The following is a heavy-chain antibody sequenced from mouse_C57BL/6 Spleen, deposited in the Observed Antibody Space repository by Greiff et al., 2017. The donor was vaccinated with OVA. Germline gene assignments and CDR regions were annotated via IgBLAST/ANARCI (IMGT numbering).Heavy chain of an antibody. CDR3: ARRDVYYYGSSYEGSWYFDV. Sequence: EVQLQQSGPELVKPGASVKISCKASGYTFTDYYMNWVKQSHGKSLEWIGDINPNNGGTSSNQKFKGKATLTVDKSSSTAYMELRSLTSEDSAVYYCARRDVYYYGSSYEGSWYFDVWGTGTTVTVSS. CDR1: GYTFTDYY. J-gene: IGHJ1*03. CDR2: INPNNGGT. V-gene: IGHV1-26*01. D-gene: IGHD1-1*01.